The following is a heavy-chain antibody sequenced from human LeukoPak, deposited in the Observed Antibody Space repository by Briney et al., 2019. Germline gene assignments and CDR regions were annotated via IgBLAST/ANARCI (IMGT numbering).Heavy chain of an antibody. CDR2: ISSSSSYI. J-gene: IGHJ4*02. Sequence: GGSLRLSCAASGFTFSSYSMNWVRQAPGKGLEWVSSISSSSSYIYYADSEKGRFTISRDNAKNSLYLQMNSLRAEDTAVYYCARAVVPAAIPGSDYWGQGTLVTVSS. CDR3: ARAVVPAAIPGSDY. V-gene: IGHV3-21*01. CDR1: GFTFSSYS. D-gene: IGHD2-2*01.